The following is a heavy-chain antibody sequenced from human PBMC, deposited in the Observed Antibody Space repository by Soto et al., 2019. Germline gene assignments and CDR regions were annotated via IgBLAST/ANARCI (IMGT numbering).Heavy chain of an antibody. CDR3: VKDLSGYQPVFHY. V-gene: IGHV3-23*01. CDR1: GFTFSSYA. D-gene: IGHD3-22*01. Sequence: PAGSLTLSCAASGFTFSSYAVGWVRQALGKGLEWVSGIGGSGGQTSYADSVKGRFTISRDNSKDTLYLQMNSLTAEDTAVYFCVKDLSGYQPVFHYWGQGALVTVSS. J-gene: IGHJ4*02. CDR2: IGGSGGQT.